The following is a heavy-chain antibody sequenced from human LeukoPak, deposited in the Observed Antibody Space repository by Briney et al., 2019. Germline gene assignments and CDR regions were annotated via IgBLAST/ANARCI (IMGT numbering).Heavy chain of an antibody. CDR2: IYSGGST. CDR1: GFTFSSYT. Sequence: GGSLRLSCAASGFTFSSYTINWVRQAPGKGLEWVSVIYSGGSTYYADSVKGRFTISRDNSKNTLYLQMNSLRAEDTAVYYCARGANDYGDYVGYWGQGTLVTVSS. D-gene: IGHD4-17*01. J-gene: IGHJ4*02. CDR3: ARGANDYGDYVGY. V-gene: IGHV3-53*01.